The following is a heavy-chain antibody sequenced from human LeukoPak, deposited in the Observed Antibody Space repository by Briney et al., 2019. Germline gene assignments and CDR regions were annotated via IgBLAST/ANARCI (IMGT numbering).Heavy chain of an antibody. Sequence: GGSLRLSCAASGFTFSSYGMHWVRQAPGKGLEWVAVISYDGSNKYYADSVKGRFTISRDNSKNTLYLQMNSLRAEDTAVYYCAKPPRWLSPYYFDHWGQGTLVTVSS. CDR3: AKPPRWLSPYYFDH. V-gene: IGHV3-30*18. J-gene: IGHJ4*02. D-gene: IGHD6-19*01. CDR1: GFTFSSYG. CDR2: ISYDGSNK.